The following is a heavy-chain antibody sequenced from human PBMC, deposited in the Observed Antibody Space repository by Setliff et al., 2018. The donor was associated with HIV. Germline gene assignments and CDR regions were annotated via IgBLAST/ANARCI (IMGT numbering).Heavy chain of an antibody. J-gene: IGHJ5*02. D-gene: IGHD1-1*01. V-gene: IGHV1-2*02. CDR1: GYTFTGYY. CDR3: ALSSTTTRPYNWFDP. Sequence: ASVKVSCKASGYTFTGYYVHWVRQAPGQGLEWMGWINPNDGGADYAPRFQGRVTMTSSTSITAASMELSSLRSDDTAVYYCALSSTTTRPYNWFDPWGQGTLVTVSS. CDR2: INPNDGGA.